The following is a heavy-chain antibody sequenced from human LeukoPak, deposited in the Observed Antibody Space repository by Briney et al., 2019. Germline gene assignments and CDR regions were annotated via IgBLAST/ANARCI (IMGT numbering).Heavy chain of an antibody. Sequence: PGRSLRLSCAASGFTFSTFAMHWVRQAPGKGLEWVSAISGSGGSTYYTDSVKGRFTISRDNSKNTLYLQMNSLRAEDTAVYYCAKGITPSPGASQHWGQGTLVTVSS. CDR2: ISGSGGST. CDR1: GFTFSTFA. D-gene: IGHD3-3*01. CDR3: AKGITPSPGASQH. V-gene: IGHV3-23*01. J-gene: IGHJ1*01.